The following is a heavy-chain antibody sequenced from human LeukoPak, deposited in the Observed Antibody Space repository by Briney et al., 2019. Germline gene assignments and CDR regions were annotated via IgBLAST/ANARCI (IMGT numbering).Heavy chain of an antibody. CDR1: GFSFSDDW. CDR3: TTGYSYDLDAFDI. V-gene: IGHV3-15*01. CDR2: IKHKRDGGTP. D-gene: IGHD5-18*01. Sequence: GGSLRLSCAASGFSFSDDWMSWVRQAPGKGLEWVGRIKHKRDGGTPDYAAPVKGRFTISRDDSKNTLYLQMNSLKTEDTAVYYCTTGYSYDLDAFDIWGQGTMVTVSS. J-gene: IGHJ3*02.